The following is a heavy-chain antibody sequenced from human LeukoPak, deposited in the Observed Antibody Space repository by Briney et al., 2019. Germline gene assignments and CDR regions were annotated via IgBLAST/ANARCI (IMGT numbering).Heavy chain of an antibody. Sequence: LRASVKVSCKVSGYTLTELSMHWVRQAPGKGLEWMGGFDPEDGETIYAQKFQGRVTMTEDTSTDTAYMELSSLRSEDTAVYYCATEYSSSFWDVRAFDYWGQGTLVTVSS. V-gene: IGHV1-24*01. CDR1: GYTLTELS. CDR2: FDPEDGET. D-gene: IGHD6-6*01. CDR3: ATEYSSSFWDVRAFDY. J-gene: IGHJ4*02.